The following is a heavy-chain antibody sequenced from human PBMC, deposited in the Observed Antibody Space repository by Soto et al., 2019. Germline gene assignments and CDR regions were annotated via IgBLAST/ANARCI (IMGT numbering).Heavy chain of an antibody. CDR1: GGSISSYY. J-gene: IGHJ6*02. CDR2: IYYSGST. Sequence: ETLSLTCTVSGGSISSYYWSWIRQPPGKGLEWIGYIYYSGSTNYNPSLKSRVTISVDTSKNQFSLKLSSVTAADTAVYYCARGGGYCSGGSCYWYYYYYGMDVWGQGTTVTVSS. D-gene: IGHD2-15*01. V-gene: IGHV4-59*01. CDR3: ARGGGYCSGGSCYWYYYYYGMDV.